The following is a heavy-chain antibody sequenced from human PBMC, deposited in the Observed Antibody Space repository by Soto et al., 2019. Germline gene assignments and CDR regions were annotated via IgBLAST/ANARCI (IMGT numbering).Heavy chain of an antibody. V-gene: IGHV1-46*01. CDR3: ARGGEVGVAGSAAFDM. J-gene: IGHJ3*02. D-gene: IGHD3-3*01. CDR2: INPGSGAA. Sequence: QVQLVQSGAEVKKPGASVKISCTASGYTVTTHYMHWVRQAPGRGLEWMGAINPGSGAAKYTQTFQARITMTRDTSTNTVYLEMSALRSEDPAVFYCARGGEVGVAGSAAFDMWGQGTMVTVSS. CDR1: GYTVTTHY.